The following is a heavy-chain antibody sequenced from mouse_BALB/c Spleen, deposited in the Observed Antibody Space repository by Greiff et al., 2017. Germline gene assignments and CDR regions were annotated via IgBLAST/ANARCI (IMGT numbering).Heavy chain of an antibody. D-gene: IGHD2-4*01. Sequence: EVQRVESGGGLVQPGGSRKLSCAASGFTFSSFGMHWVRQAPEKGLEWVAYISSGSSTIYYADTVKGRFTISRDNPKNTLFLQMTSLRSEDTAMYYCARSRDYDALYYYAMDYWGQGTSVTVSS. J-gene: IGHJ4*01. CDR2: ISSGSSTI. CDR3: ARSRDYDALYYYAMDY. V-gene: IGHV5-17*02. CDR1: GFTFSSFG.